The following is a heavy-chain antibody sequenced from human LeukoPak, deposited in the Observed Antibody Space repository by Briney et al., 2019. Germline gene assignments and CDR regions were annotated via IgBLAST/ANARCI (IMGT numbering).Heavy chain of an antibody. CDR3: AKDRPIVGATLSYYYYGMDV. CDR1: GFTFSSYA. V-gene: IGHV3-23*01. D-gene: IGHD1-26*01. Sequence: TGGSLRLSCAASGFTFSSYAMSWVRQAPGKGLEWVSAISGSGGSTYYADSVKGRFTISRDNSKNTLYLQMNSLRAEDTAVYYCAKDRPIVGATLSYYYYGMDVWGQGTTVTVSS. J-gene: IGHJ6*02. CDR2: ISGSGGST.